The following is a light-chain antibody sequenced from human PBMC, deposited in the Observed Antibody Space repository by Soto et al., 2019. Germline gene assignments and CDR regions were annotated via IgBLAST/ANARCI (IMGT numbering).Light chain of an antibody. Sequence: QSALTQPASVSGSPGQSITISCTVTSSHVGGYNYVSWYQQHPGKAPKLMIYEVSNRPSGVSNRFSGSKSGNTASLTISGLQAEDEADYYCSSYTSSSTRVFGGGTKVTVL. CDR2: EVS. J-gene: IGLJ3*02. CDR3: SSYTSSSTRV. V-gene: IGLV2-14*01. CDR1: SSHVGGYNY.